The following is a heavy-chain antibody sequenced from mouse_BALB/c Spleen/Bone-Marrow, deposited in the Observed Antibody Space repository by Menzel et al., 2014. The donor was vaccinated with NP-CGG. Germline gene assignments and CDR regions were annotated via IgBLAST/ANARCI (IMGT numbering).Heavy chain of an antibody. J-gene: IGHJ3*01. CDR2: ISSGGRYI. Sequence: EVMLVESGGGLVKPGGSLKPSCAASGFTFSGYDMSWVRQSPEKRMEWVATISSGGRYINYLDSVRGRFPISRDKAKNTLYLQMSSLRAEDTAIYYCARPDPWFAYCGQGTLVAVSA. CDR1: GFTFSGYD. V-gene: IGHV5-9-1*01. CDR3: ARPDPWFAY.